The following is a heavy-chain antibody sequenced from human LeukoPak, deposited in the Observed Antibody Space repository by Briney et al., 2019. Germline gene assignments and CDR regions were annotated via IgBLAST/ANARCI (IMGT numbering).Heavy chain of an antibody. Sequence: GGSLRLSCAASGFTFSSYWMSWVRQAPGKGLEWVANIKQDGSEKYYVDSVKGRFTISRDNAKNSLYLQMNSLRAEDTAVYYCARDLGRYCSGGSCKAFDIWGQGTMVTVSS. J-gene: IGHJ3*02. CDR3: ARDLGRYCSGGSCKAFDI. D-gene: IGHD2-15*01. CDR2: IKQDGSEK. V-gene: IGHV3-7*01. CDR1: GFTFSSYW.